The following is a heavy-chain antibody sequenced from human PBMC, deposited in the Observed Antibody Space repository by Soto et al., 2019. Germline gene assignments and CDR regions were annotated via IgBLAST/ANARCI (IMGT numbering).Heavy chain of an antibody. CDR2: ISGSGGSA. Sequence: GGSLRVSCAASGFTFSSYAMSWVRQAPEKGLEWVSAISGSGGSAYYADSVKGRFTISRDNSKNTLYLQMNSLRAEDTAVYYCAKDYYYDSSGYLGAFDIWGQGTMVTFSS. CDR3: AKDYYYDSSGYLGAFDI. V-gene: IGHV3-23*01. D-gene: IGHD3-22*01. CDR1: GFTFSSYA. J-gene: IGHJ3*02.